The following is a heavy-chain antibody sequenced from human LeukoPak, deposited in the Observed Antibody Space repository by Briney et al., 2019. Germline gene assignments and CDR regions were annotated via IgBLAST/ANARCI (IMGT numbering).Heavy chain of an antibody. Sequence: TGGSLRLSCAASGFTFSYYAMHWVRQAPGKGLEYVSGINDNGGTTHYADSVKGRFTISRDDSKNTLYLQMSSLRGEDTALYYCVKDLRGNYTFDYWGQGTLVTVSS. D-gene: IGHD5-24*01. V-gene: IGHV3-64D*09. CDR3: VKDLRGNYTFDY. J-gene: IGHJ4*02. CDR1: GFTFSYYA. CDR2: INDNGGTT.